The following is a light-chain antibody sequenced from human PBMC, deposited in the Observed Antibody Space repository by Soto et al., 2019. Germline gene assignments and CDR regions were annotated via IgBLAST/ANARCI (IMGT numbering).Light chain of an antibody. CDR3: QQYGSSPLT. Sequence: EIVLTQSPGTLSLSPGERATLSYRASQSVSSSFLAWYQQKPGQAPRLLIYGASSRATGIPDRFSGSGSGTDFSLTISRLEPEHVAVYYCQQYGSSPLTFGGGTKVEIK. CDR2: GAS. CDR1: QSVSSSF. V-gene: IGKV3-20*01. J-gene: IGKJ4*01.